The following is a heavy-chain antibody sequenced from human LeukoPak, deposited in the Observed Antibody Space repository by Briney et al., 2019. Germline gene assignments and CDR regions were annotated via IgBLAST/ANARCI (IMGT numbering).Heavy chain of an antibody. Sequence: GGSLRLSCAASGFTFSSYGMHWVRQAPGKGLEWVAFIRYDGSNKYYADSVKGRFTISRDNSKNTLYLQMNSLRAEDTAVYYCAKDSPGDYYYDSSGYYFDYWGQGTLVTVSS. J-gene: IGHJ4*02. CDR3: AKDSPGDYYYDSSGYYFDY. V-gene: IGHV3-30*02. D-gene: IGHD3-22*01. CDR2: IRYDGSNK. CDR1: GFTFSSYG.